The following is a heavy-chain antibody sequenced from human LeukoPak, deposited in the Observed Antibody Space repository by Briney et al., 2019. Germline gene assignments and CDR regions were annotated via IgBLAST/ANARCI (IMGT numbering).Heavy chain of an antibody. Sequence: GSLRLSCAASGFTISSIYISWIRQPPGKGLEWIGEINHSGSTNYNPSLKSRVTISVDTSKNQFSLKLSSVTAADTAVYYCARGSSPDYWGQGTLVTVSS. CDR1: GFTISSIY. CDR3: ARGSSPDY. D-gene: IGHD6-6*01. V-gene: IGHV4-34*01. CDR2: INHSGST. J-gene: IGHJ4*02.